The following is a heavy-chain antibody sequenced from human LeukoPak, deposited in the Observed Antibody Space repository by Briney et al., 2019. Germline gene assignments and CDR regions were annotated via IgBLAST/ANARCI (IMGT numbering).Heavy chain of an antibody. V-gene: IGHV4-39*07. J-gene: IGHJ4*02. D-gene: IGHD2-21*02. CDR3: ARDHGDSVFDY. Sequence: ASETLSLTCTISGGSISSSNYYWGWTRQPPGKGLEWFGSISYSGGTAYNPSLRSRVTISVDRSKNQFSLKLSSVTAADTAVYYCARDHGDSVFDYWGQGTLVTVSS. CDR1: GGSISSSNYY. CDR2: ISYSGGT.